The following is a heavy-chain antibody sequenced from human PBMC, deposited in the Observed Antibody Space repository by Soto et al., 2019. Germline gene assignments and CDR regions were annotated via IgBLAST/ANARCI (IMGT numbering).Heavy chain of an antibody. Sequence: SETLSLTCTVSGGSISSAGYYWSWIRQHPGKGLEWIGYIYYSGSTYYNPSLKSRVTISVDTSKNQFPLKLSSVTAADTAVYYCARDRMVRGETRVSDAFDIWGQGTMVTVSS. J-gene: IGHJ3*02. D-gene: IGHD3-10*01. CDR3: ARDRMVRGETRVSDAFDI. V-gene: IGHV4-31*03. CDR1: GGSISSAGYY. CDR2: IYYSGST.